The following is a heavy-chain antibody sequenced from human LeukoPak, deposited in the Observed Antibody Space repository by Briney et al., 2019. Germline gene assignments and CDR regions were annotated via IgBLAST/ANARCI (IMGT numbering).Heavy chain of an antibody. CDR1: GFPFNSYT. D-gene: IGHD3-10*01. Sequence: QSGRSLRLSCAASGFPFNSYTMSWVRQSPGQGLEWVALMSYDGSKEYYADSVKGRFTISRDNSKNILYLQMNSLRPGDTAVYYCARGLIGYGSGSYFDYWGQGTLVPVSS. CDR3: ARGLIGYGSGSYFDY. CDR2: MSYDGSKE. J-gene: IGHJ4*02. V-gene: IGHV3-30*04.